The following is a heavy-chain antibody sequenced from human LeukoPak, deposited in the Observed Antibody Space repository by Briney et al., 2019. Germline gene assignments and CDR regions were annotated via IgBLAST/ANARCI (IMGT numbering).Heavy chain of an antibody. V-gene: IGHV3-11*04. Sequence: PGGSLRLSCAASGFTFSDYFMGWNRQAPGKGLEWVSYISSSGSTMYYADSVKGRFTISRDNARNSLYLQMNSLRAEDTAVYYCASWPATVTTDYWGQGTLVTVSS. J-gene: IGHJ4*02. CDR2: ISSSGSTM. CDR3: ASWPATVTTDY. CDR1: GFTFSDYF. D-gene: IGHD4-17*01.